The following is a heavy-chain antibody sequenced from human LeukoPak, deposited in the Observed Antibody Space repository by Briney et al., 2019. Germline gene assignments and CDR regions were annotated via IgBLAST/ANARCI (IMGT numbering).Heavy chain of an antibody. V-gene: IGHV3-23*01. CDR3: ARETSGYVDY. Sequence: GGSLRLSCVASGFTFSSYAMNWVRQAPGKGLEWLSLISDSPDITYYTDSVKGRFTISRDNAKNSLYLQMNSLRAEDTAVYYCARETSGYVDYWGQGTLVTVSS. J-gene: IGHJ4*02. CDR1: GFTFSSYA. CDR2: ISDSPDIT. D-gene: IGHD3-10*01.